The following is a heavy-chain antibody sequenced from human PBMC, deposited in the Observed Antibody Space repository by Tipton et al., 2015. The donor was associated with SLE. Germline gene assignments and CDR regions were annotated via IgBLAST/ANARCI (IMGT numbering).Heavy chain of an antibody. V-gene: IGHV4-34*01. D-gene: IGHD5-12*01. Sequence: TLSLTCTVSGGSISSYYWSWIRQPAGKGLEWIGEINHSGSTNYNPSLKSRVTISVDTSKNQFSLKLSSVTAADTAVYYCARGGAGYPAAFDPWGRGTLVTVSS. J-gene: IGHJ5*02. CDR1: GGSISSYY. CDR2: INHSGST. CDR3: ARGGAGYPAAFDP.